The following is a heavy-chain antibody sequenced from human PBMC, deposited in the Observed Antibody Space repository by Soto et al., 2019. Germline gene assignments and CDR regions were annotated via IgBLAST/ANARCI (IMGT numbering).Heavy chain of an antibody. CDR2: ISPSGTT. CDR1: CGSFSENY. Sequence: QVHLEQWGAGLLKPSETLSLSCGVSCGSFSENYWTWFRQPPGKGLERIGEISPSGTTKYVPSLKSRVTISNATSNHHFSLKVTSVTAADTAVYFCATSFGFRPQPEIWGQGTLVTVSS. J-gene: IGHJ1*01. D-gene: IGHD3-10*01. V-gene: IGHV4-34*01. CDR3: ATSFGFRPQPEI.